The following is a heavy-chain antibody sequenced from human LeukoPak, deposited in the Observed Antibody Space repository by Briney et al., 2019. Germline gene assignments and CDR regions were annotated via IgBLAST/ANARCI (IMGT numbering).Heavy chain of an antibody. V-gene: IGHV1-18*01. Sequence: ASVKVPCKASGYTFTSYGISWVRPAPGQGLEWMGWISAYNGNTNYAQKLQGRVTMTTDTSTSTAYMELRSLRSDDTAVYYCARVRDRRYYGMDVWGQGTTVTVSS. CDR1: GYTFTSYG. CDR3: ARVRDRRYYGMDV. J-gene: IGHJ6*02. CDR2: ISAYNGNT.